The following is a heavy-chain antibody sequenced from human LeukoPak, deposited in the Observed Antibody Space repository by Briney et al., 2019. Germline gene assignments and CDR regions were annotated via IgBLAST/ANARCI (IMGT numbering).Heavy chain of an antibody. D-gene: IGHD2-2*01. CDR3: ARQPVPADYYFDY. CDR1: GYSFTSYW. J-gene: IGHJ4*02. Sequence: GESLKISSKGSGYSFTSYWIGWVRQKPGKGLEWMGIIYPGDSDTRYSPSFQGQVTISADKSISTAYLQWSSLKASDTAMYYCARQPVPADYYFDYWGQGTLVTVSS. V-gene: IGHV5-51*01. CDR2: IYPGDSDT.